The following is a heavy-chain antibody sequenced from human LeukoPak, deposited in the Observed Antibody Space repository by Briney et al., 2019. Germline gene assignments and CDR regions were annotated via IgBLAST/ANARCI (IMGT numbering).Heavy chain of an antibody. CDR3: ARGRGYSYGYEYYFDY. CDR2: INPNSGGT. J-gene: IGHJ4*02. Sequence: ASVKASCKASGYTFTGYYMHWVRQAPGQGLEWMGWINPNSGGTNYAQKFQGRVTMTRDTSISTAYMELSRLRSDDTAVYYCARGRGYSYGYEYYFDYWGQGTLVTVSS. D-gene: IGHD5-18*01. V-gene: IGHV1-2*02. CDR1: GYTFTGYY.